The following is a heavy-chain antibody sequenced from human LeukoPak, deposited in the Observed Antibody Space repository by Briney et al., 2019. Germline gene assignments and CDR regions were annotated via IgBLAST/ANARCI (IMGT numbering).Heavy chain of an antibody. CDR1: GYTFTSYD. D-gene: IGHD6-19*01. J-gene: IGHJ4*02. Sequence: ASVKVSCKASGYTFTSYDINWVRQATGQGLEWMGWMNPNSGNTGYAKKFQGRVTMTRSTSISTVYMELSSLRSEDTAVYYYARLGVAGDFDYWGQGNLVTVSS. CDR3: ARLGVAGDFDY. CDR2: MNPNSGNT. V-gene: IGHV1-8*01.